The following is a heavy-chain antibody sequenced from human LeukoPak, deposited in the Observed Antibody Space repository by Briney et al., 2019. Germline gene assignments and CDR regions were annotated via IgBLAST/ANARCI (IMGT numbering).Heavy chain of an antibody. J-gene: IGHJ2*01. Sequence: GESLKISCKISGYILTRNWIGWVRQVPGKGLEWMGLAYPGDSGAKYSPSFQGQVTISTDKSISTAYLQWSSLKASDTAMYYCARTTYDILTGSNWYFDLWGRGTLVTVSS. CDR2: AYPGDSGA. CDR3: ARTTYDILTGSNWYFDL. V-gene: IGHV5-51*01. CDR1: GYILTRNW. D-gene: IGHD3-9*01.